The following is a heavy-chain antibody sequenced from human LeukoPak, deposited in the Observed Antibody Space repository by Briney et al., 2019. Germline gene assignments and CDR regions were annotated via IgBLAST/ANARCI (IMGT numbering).Heavy chain of an antibody. V-gene: IGHV3-30*18. Sequence: GGSLRLSCAASGFTFSSYAMSWVRQAPGKGLEWVAVISNDGSKKYYADSVKGRFTISRDNSKNTLSLQVSSLRAEDTAVYCCAKDRYSYAFEYSDSWGQGTLVTVSS. CDR1: GFTFSSYA. CDR2: ISNDGSKK. CDR3: AKDRYSYAFEYSDS. D-gene: IGHD5-18*01. J-gene: IGHJ4*02.